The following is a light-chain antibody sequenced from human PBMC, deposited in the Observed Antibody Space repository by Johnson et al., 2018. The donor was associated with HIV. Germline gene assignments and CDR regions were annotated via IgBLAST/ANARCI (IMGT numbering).Light chain of an antibody. J-gene: IGLJ1*01. V-gene: IGLV1-51*01. Sequence: QSVLTQPPSVSAAPGQKVTISCSGSSSNIGNNYVSWYQQLPGTAPKLLMYDNYKRPSGIPDRFSGSKSGTSATLGITGLLTGDEADYYCGTWDSSLSAGVFGTGTKVTVL. CDR2: DNY. CDR3: GTWDSSLSAGV. CDR1: SSNIGNNY.